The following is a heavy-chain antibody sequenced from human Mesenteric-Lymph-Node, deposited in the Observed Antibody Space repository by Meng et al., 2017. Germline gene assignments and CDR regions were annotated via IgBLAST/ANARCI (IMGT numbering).Heavy chain of an antibody. CDR2: INTDGSDT. V-gene: IGHV3-74*01. Sequence: EVQLVGSGGGLVQPGGSLRLSCAACGFSFSNYWMHWVRQAPGKGLVWVSFINTDGSDTAYADSVKGRFTISRDNAKNTLYLQMNSLRVEDTAIYYCADITAGFWGQGTLVTVSS. J-gene: IGHJ4*02. CDR3: ADITAGF. CDR1: GFSFSNYW. D-gene: IGHD3-10*01.